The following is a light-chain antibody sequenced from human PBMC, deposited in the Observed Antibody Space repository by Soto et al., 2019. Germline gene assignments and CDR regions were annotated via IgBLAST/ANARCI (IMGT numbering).Light chain of an antibody. CDR2: DVS. Sequence: QSALTQPRSVSGSPGQSVTISCTGTSSDVGGYNYVSWYQQHPGKAPKLMIYDVSKRPSGVPDRFSGSKSGNTASLTISGLQADDEADYYCSSYAGRYTWVFGGGTKVTVL. J-gene: IGLJ3*02. CDR1: SSDVGGYNY. V-gene: IGLV2-11*01. CDR3: SSYAGRYTWV.